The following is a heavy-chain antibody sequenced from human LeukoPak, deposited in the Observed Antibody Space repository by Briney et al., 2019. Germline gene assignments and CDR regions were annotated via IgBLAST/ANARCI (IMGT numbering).Heavy chain of an antibody. Sequence: PGGSLRLSCAASGFTFTTYEMNWVRQAPGKGLEWVSYIGGSGNTIYYADSVKGRSTFSRDNAKNSLYLQMNSLRVEDTAVYYCARLAGSSANFDYWGQGTLVTVSS. D-gene: IGHD6-19*01. CDR2: IGGSGNTI. CDR1: GFTFTTYE. CDR3: ARLAGSSANFDY. V-gene: IGHV3-48*03. J-gene: IGHJ4*02.